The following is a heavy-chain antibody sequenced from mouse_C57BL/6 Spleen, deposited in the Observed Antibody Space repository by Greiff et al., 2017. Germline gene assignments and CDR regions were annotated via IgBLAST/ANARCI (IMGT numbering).Heavy chain of an antibody. CDR1: GYTFTDYY. Sequence: EVQLQQSGPVLVKPGASVKMSCKASGYTFTDYYMNWVKQSHGKSLEWIGVINPYNGGTSYNQKFKGKATLTVDKSSSTAYMELNSLTSEDSAVYYCARTVAGAMDDWGQGTSVTVSS. CDR3: ARTVAGAMDD. CDR2: INPYNGGT. J-gene: IGHJ4*01. D-gene: IGHD1-1*01. V-gene: IGHV1-19*01.